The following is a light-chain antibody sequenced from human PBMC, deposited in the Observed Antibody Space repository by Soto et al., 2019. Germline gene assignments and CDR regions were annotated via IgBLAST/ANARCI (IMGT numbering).Light chain of an antibody. V-gene: IGLV2-11*01. Sequence: QSALTQPRSVSGSPGQSVTISCTGTSSDVGRYNYVSWYQQHPGKAPKVILYDVAERPSGVPNRFSGSKSGNTASLTISGLQADDEADYYCSSYTNTRTYVFGTGTKVTVL. CDR3: SSYTNTRTYV. CDR1: SSDVGRYNY. CDR2: DVA. J-gene: IGLJ1*01.